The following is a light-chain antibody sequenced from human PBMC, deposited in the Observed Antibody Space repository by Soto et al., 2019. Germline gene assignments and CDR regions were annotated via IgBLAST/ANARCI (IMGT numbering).Light chain of an antibody. CDR3: QQRSNRPLT. CDR2: DAS. Sequence: EIVLTQSPATLSLSPGERATLSRRASQSISNYLAWYQQKPGQAPRLLIYDASNRATGIPARFSGSGSGTDLTLTISSLEPEDFAVYYCQQRSNRPLTFGGGAKVEMK. V-gene: IGKV3-11*01. J-gene: IGKJ4*01. CDR1: QSISNY.